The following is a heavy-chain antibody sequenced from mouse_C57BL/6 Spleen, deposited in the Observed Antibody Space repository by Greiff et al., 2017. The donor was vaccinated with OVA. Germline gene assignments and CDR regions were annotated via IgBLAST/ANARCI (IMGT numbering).Heavy chain of an antibody. V-gene: IGHV5-17*01. CDR1: GFTFSDYG. CDR2: ISSGSSTI. Sequence: EVQGVESGGGLVKPGGSLKLSCAASGFTFSDYGMHWVRQAPEKGLEWVAYISSGSSTIYYADTVKGRFIISRDNAKNTLFLQMTSLRSEDTAMYYCAKDYYGSSYWYFDVWGTGTTVTVSS. D-gene: IGHD1-1*01. CDR3: AKDYYGSSYWYFDV. J-gene: IGHJ1*03.